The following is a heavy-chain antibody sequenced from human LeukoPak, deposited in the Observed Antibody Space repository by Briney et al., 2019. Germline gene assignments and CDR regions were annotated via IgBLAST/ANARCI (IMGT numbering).Heavy chain of an antibody. Sequence: GGSLRFSCAASGFIFSNYWMSWVRQAPGKGLEWVSVISSTGGSTFYADSVKGRFTISRDNSKSTMFLQMNSLRAEDTAVYYCAKDKLAVAGPIPLDYWGQGTLVTVSS. CDR3: AKDKLAVAGPIPLDY. D-gene: IGHD6-19*01. CDR1: GFIFSNYW. V-gene: IGHV3-23*01. CDR2: ISSTGGST. J-gene: IGHJ4*02.